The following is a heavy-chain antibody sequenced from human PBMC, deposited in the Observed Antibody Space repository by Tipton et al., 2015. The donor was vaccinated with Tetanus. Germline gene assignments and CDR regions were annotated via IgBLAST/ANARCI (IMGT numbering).Heavy chain of an antibody. D-gene: IGHD1-14*01. CDR1: GGPVSSSNW. V-gene: IGHV4-4*02. CDR3: ARGTGDY. CDR2: IYYSGST. J-gene: IGHJ4*02. Sequence: TLSLTCDVSGGPVSSSNWWSWVRQAPGKGLEWIGYIYYSGSTNYNPSLKSRVTISVDTSKNQFSLKLSSVTAADTAVYYCARGTGDYWGQGTLVTVSS.